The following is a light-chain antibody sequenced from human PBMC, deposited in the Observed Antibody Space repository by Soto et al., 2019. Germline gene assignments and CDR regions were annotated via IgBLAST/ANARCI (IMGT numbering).Light chain of an antibody. CDR3: QQYNSYSWT. CDR2: KAS. Sequence: IQMTQSPSTLSASVGDRVTITCRASQSISSWLAWYQQKPGKAPKLLIYKASSLESGVPSRFSGSGSGTEFTLTISSLQPDDFATYSSQQYNSYSWTFGQWTKVDIK. J-gene: IGKJ1*01. CDR1: QSISSW. V-gene: IGKV1-5*03.